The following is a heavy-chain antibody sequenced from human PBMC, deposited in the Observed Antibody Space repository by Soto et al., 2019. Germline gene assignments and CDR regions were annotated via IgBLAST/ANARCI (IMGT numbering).Heavy chain of an antibody. CDR3: ARAGRYCSGGSCYGAYYYYGMDV. J-gene: IGHJ6*02. CDR2: IIPIFGTA. V-gene: IGHV1-69*13. Sequence: ASVKVSCKASGGTYSSYAISWVRQAPGQGLEWMGGIIPIFGTANYAQKFQGRVTITADESTSAAYMELSSLRSEDTAVYYCARAGRYCSGGSCYGAYYYYGMDVWGQGTTVTVSS. D-gene: IGHD2-15*01. CDR1: GGTYSSYA.